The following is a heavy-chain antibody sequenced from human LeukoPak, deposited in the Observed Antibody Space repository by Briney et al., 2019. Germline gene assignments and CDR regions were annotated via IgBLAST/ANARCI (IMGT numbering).Heavy chain of an antibody. V-gene: IGHV3-23*01. D-gene: IGHD5-12*01. Sequence: SGGTLRLSCAASGFTFSSYGMSWVRQAPGKGLEWVSAISGSGGSTYYADSVKGRFTISRDNSKNTLYLQMNSLRAEDTAVYYCAKAYYSGYDFYYYMDVWGKGTTVTISS. CDR2: ISGSGGST. CDR3: AKAYYSGYDFYYYMDV. CDR1: GFTFSSYG. J-gene: IGHJ6*03.